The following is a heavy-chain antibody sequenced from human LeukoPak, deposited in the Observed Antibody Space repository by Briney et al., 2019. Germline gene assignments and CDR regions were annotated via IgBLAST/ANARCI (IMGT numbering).Heavy chain of an antibody. V-gene: IGHV4-4*02. CDR2: IYHSGST. Sequence: SETLSLTCAVSGGSISSSNWWSWVRQPPGKGLEWIGEIYHSGSTYYNPSLKSRVTISVDRSKNQFSLKLSSVTAADTAVYYCARAVGYYYDSSGYFAAFDIWGQGTMVTVPS. CDR3: ARAVGYYYDSSGYFAAFDI. J-gene: IGHJ3*02. D-gene: IGHD3-22*01. CDR1: GGSISSSNW.